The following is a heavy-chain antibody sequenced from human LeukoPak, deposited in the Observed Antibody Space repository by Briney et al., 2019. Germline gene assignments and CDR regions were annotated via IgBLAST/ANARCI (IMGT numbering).Heavy chain of an antibody. J-gene: IGHJ5*02. D-gene: IGHD2-21*01. CDR1: GGSISSSSYY. Sequence: SETLSLTCTVSGGSISSSSYYWGWIRQPPGKGLEWIGYIYYSGSTNYNPSLKSRVTISVDTSKNQFSLKLSSVTAADTAVYYCARFTWPYYWFDPWGQGTLVTVSS. CDR2: IYYSGST. V-gene: IGHV4-61*05. CDR3: ARFTWPYYWFDP.